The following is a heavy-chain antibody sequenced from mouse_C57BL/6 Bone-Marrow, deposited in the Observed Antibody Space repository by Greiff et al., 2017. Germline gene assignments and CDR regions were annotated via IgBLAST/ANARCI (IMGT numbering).Heavy chain of an antibody. D-gene: IGHD2-5*01. J-gene: IGHJ3*01. CDR1: GYSFTDYN. Sequence: EVQLQQSGPELVKPGASVKISCKASGYSFTDYNMNWVKQSNGQSLEWIGVINPNYGTTSYNQKFKGKATLTADQSSSTAYMQLSSLTSEDSAVYYCAIENSSNFGVFAYWDQGTLVTVST. V-gene: IGHV1-39*01. CDR2: INPNYGTT. CDR3: AIENSSNFGVFAY.